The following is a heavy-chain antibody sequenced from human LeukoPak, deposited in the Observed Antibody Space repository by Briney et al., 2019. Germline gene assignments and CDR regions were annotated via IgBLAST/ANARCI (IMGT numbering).Heavy chain of an antibody. Sequence: PSETLSLTCTVSGGSISSYYWSWIRQPPGKGLEWIGYIYNSGSTNYNPSLKSRVTISVDTSKNQFSLKLSSVTAADTAVYYCARPKFSGSFTLFDYWGQGTLVTVSS. D-gene: IGHD1-26*01. J-gene: IGHJ4*02. CDR1: GGSISSYY. CDR2: IYNSGST. CDR3: ARPKFSGSFTLFDY. V-gene: IGHV4-59*08.